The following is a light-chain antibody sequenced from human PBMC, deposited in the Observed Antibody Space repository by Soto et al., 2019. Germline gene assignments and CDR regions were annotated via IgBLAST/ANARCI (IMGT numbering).Light chain of an antibody. CDR3: QEYYSTPWT. Sequence: IVMTQSPDSLAVSLGERATINCKASQSDLFSTNNNNYIAWYQQKTGQPPNLLIYRASTRESRVPDRLSGSRSGGDSTLTISSRRSEDVAVYHCQEYYSTPWTFGQGTKVEIK. V-gene: IGKV4-1*01. J-gene: IGKJ1*01. CDR1: QSDLFSTNNNNY. CDR2: RAS.